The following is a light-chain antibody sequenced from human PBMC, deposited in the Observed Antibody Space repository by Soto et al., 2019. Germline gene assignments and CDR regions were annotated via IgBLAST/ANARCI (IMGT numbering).Light chain of an antibody. V-gene: IGKV3-20*01. CDR1: QSVSSSY. Sequence: EIVLTQSPGTLSLSPGERATLSCRASQSVSSSYLAWYQQKPGQAPRLLIYGASSMATGIPDRFSGSGSGTDFTLTISRLEPEDFAVYYCQQYGSSPRLTFGGGTKVELK. CDR3: QQYGSSPRLT. J-gene: IGKJ4*01. CDR2: GAS.